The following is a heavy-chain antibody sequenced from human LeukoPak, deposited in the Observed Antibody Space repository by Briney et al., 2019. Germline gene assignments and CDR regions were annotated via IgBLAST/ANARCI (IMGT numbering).Heavy chain of an antibody. D-gene: IGHD1-20*01. CDR2: IKSKTGGGTT. V-gene: IGHV3-15*01. Sequence: GGSLRLSCAASGFTFSNAWMSWVRQAPGKGLEWVGRIKSKTGGGTTDYAAPVKGRFTISRDDSKNTLYLQMNSLKTEDTAVYYCTTLGEITGTSHWGQGTLVTVSS. CDR3: TTLGEITGTSH. J-gene: IGHJ4*02. CDR1: GFTFSNAW.